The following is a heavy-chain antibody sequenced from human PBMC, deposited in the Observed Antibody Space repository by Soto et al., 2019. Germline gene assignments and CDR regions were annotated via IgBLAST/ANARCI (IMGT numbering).Heavy chain of an antibody. Sequence: PSETLSLTCAVYGGSFSGYYWSWVRQPPGKGLGWIGEINHSGSTNYNPSLKSRVTISVDTSKNQFSLKLSSVTAADTAVYYCARSNIVVVVAASNWFDPWGQGTQVTVSS. CDR1: GGSFSGYY. CDR2: INHSGST. V-gene: IGHV4-34*01. D-gene: IGHD2-15*01. J-gene: IGHJ5*02. CDR3: ARSNIVVVVAASNWFDP.